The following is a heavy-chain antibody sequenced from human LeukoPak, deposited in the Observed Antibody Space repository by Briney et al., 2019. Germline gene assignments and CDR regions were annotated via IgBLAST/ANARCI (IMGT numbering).Heavy chain of an antibody. V-gene: IGHV1-69*05. Sequence: SVKVSCKDSGGTLSSYAISWVRQAPGQGLEWMGGIFPIFGTANYAQKFHRRDTITTDEFTSTAYMVLSSPRSEGTGVYCCARGRRVSMVVTQPDYYYLDVWGKGTTVTVSS. J-gene: IGHJ6*03. CDR3: ARGRRVSMVVTQPDYYYLDV. D-gene: IGHD4-23*01. CDR1: GGTLSSYA. CDR2: IFPIFGTA.